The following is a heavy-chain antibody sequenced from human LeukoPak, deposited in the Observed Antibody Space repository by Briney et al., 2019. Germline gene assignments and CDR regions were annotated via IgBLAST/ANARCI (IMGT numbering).Heavy chain of an antibody. V-gene: IGHV3-30*04. Sequence: GGSLRLSCAASGFTFSSYAMHWVRQAPGKGLEWVAVISYDGSNKYYADSVKGRFTISRDNSKNTLYLQMNSLRAEDTAVYYCARVDYCYYMDVWGKGTTVTISS. CDR2: ISYDGSNK. J-gene: IGHJ6*03. CDR1: GFTFSSYA. CDR3: ARVDYCYYMDV.